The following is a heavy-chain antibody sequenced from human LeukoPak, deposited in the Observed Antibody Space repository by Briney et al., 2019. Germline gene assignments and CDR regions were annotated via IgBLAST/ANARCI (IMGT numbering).Heavy chain of an antibody. CDR1: GGTFSSYA. Sequence: GASVKVSCKASGGTFSSYAISWVRQAPGQGLEWMGGIIPIFGTANYAQKLQGRVTMTTDTSTSTAYMELRSLRSDDTAVYYCARDLVAAAGPRGVDYWGQGTLVTVSS. CDR3: ARDLVAAAGPRGVDY. CDR2: IIPIFGTA. J-gene: IGHJ4*02. D-gene: IGHD6-13*01. V-gene: IGHV1-69*05.